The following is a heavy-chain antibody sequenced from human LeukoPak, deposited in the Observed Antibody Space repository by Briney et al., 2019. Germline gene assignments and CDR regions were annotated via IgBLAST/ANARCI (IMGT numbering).Heavy chain of an antibody. V-gene: IGHV3-23*01. Sequence: GGSLRLSCAASGYTFSSYAMSWGRQAPGKGLEWVSAISGSGGSTYYADSVKGRFTISRDNSKNTLYLQMNSLRAEDTAVYYCAKDRSAAAGTVTEFDYWGQGTLVTVSS. CDR3: AKDRSAAAGTVTEFDY. CDR2: ISGSGGST. D-gene: IGHD6-13*01. J-gene: IGHJ4*02. CDR1: GYTFSSYA.